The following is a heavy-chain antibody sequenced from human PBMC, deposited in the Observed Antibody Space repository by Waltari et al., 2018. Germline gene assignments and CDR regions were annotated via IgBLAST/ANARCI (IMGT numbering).Heavy chain of an antibody. Sequence: EVQLVESGGGLVQPGGSLRLSCVGAGFTFADYAMHWVRQAPGKGLEWVSGINWNSGSIGYGDSVKGRFIISRDNARNSVHLQMNGLTSEDTALYYCAKKNDEVFDRNGLVYDAFDMWGQGTMVTVSS. CDR3: AKKNDEVFDRNGLVYDAFDM. J-gene: IGHJ3*02. CDR2: INWNSGSI. CDR1: GFTFADYA. V-gene: IGHV3-9*01. D-gene: IGHD3-22*01.